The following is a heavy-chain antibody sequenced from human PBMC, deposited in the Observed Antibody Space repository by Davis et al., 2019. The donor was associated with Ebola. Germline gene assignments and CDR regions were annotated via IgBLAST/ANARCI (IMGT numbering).Heavy chain of an antibody. D-gene: IGHD1-26*01. J-gene: IGHJ4*02. Sequence: AASVKVSCKASGYTFTSYGISWVRQAPGQGLEWMGWISAYNGNTNYAQKLQGRVTITADKSTSTAYMELSSLRSEDTAVYYCARDLGGVGATGGYWGQGTLVTVSS. CDR1: GYTFTSYG. CDR3: ARDLGGVGATGGY. V-gene: IGHV1-18*01. CDR2: ISAYNGNT.